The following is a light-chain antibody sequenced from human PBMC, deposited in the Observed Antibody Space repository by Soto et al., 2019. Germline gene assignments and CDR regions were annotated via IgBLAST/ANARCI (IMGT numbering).Light chain of an antibody. CDR3: QHYGT. Sequence: EIVLTRSPATLSLSPGDRATLSCRASQSVTSSLAWFQQKPGQAPRLLIYDASSRATGIPDRFSGSGSGTDFTLTVSRLEPEDFAVYFCQHYGTFGPGTKVDIK. J-gene: IGKJ3*01. CDR2: DAS. CDR1: QSVTSS. V-gene: IGKV3-11*01.